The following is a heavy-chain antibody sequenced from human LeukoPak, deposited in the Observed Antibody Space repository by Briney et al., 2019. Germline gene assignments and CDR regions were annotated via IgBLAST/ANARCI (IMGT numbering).Heavy chain of an antibody. D-gene: IGHD7-27*01. Sequence: PGGSLRLSCAASEFTFSSYGMHWVRQAPGKGLEWVAVISYDGSDKYSADSVKGRFTISRDNARNSLYLQMNSLRAEDTAVYYCARDKLGIDYWGQGTLVTVSS. V-gene: IGHV3-30*03. CDR1: EFTFSSYG. J-gene: IGHJ4*02. CDR3: ARDKLGIDY. CDR2: ISYDGSDK.